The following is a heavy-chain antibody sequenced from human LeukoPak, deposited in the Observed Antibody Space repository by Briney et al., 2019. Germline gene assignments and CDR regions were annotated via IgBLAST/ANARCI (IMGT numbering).Heavy chain of an antibody. Sequence: GGSLRLSCAASGFDFSSYAMSWVRQAPGKGLEWVSTISGSGGSTYYADSVKGRFTISRDNSKNTLYLQMNSLRAEDTAVYYCAKDGDIVVVVAAFDYWGQGTLVTVSS. J-gene: IGHJ4*02. CDR2: ISGSGGST. V-gene: IGHV3-23*01. CDR3: AKDGDIVVVVAAFDY. D-gene: IGHD2-15*01. CDR1: GFDFSSYA.